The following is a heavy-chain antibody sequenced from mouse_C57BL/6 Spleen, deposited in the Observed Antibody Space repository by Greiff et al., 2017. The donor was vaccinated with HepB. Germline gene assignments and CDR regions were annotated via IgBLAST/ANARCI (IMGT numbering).Heavy chain of an antibody. D-gene: IGHD1-1*01. CDR2: IDPETGGT. CDR3: TNYGRGDY. CDR1: GYTFTDYE. J-gene: IGHJ4*01. V-gene: IGHV1-15*01. Sequence: VQLQQPGAELVRPGASVTLSCKASGYTFTDYEMHWVKQTPVHGLEWIGAIDPETGGTAYNQKFKGKAILTADKSSSTAYMELRSLTSEDSAVYYCTNYGRGDYWGQGTSVTVSS.